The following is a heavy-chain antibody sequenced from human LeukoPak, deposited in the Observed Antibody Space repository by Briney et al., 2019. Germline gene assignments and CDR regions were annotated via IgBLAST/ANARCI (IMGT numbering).Heavy chain of an antibody. D-gene: IGHD6-13*01. Sequence: GRSLRLSCAASGFTFSSYGMHWVRQAPGKGLEWVAVISYDGSNKYYADSVKGRFTISRDNSKNTLYLQMNSLRAEDTAVYYCARKKQQGFDYWGQGTLVTVSS. V-gene: IGHV3-30*03. CDR1: GFTFSSYG. CDR3: ARKKQQGFDY. J-gene: IGHJ4*02. CDR2: ISYDGSNK.